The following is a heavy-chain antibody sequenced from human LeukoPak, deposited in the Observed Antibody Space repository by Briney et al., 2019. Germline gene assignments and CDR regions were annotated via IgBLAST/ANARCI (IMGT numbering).Heavy chain of an antibody. CDR3: ARHGYDILTGSHGARAFLDY. CDR2: IYYSGST. D-gene: IGHD3-9*01. J-gene: IGHJ4*02. CDR1: GGSISSSSYY. Sequence: SETLSLTCTVSGGSISSSSYYWGWIRQPPGKGLEWIGSIYYSGSTYYNPSLKSRVTISVDTSKNQFSLKLSSVTAADTAVYYGARHGYDILTGSHGARAFLDYWGQGTLVTVSS. V-gene: IGHV4-39*01.